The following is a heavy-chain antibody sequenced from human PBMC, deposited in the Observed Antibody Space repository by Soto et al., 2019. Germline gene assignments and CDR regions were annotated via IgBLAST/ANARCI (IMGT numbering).Heavy chain of an antibody. D-gene: IGHD5-12*01. Sequence: GASVKVSCKTSGYTFTTYGIAWVRQAPGQGLEWMGWISTSKGNTNYAQKFQGRVTMTTDTSTSTAYMELRSLKSDDTAVYYCTRGRGGFDRDSSDYWGQGTLVTVSS. CDR1: GYTFTTYG. V-gene: IGHV1-18*01. J-gene: IGHJ4*02. CDR3: TRGRGGFDRDSSDY. CDR2: ISTSKGNT.